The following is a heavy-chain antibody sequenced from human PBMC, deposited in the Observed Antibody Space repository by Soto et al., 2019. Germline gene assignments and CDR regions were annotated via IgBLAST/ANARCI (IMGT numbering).Heavy chain of an antibody. CDR2: INHSGST. CDR1: GGSFSGYY. V-gene: IGHV4-34*01. J-gene: IGHJ4*02. CDR3: ARGKEAKYYDSSGYYY. Sequence: PSETLSLTCAVYGGSFSGYYWSWIRQPPGKGLEWIGEINHSGSTNYNPSLKSRVTISVDTSKNQFSLKLSSVTAADTAVYYCARGKEAKYYDSSGYYYWGQATLVTVSS. D-gene: IGHD3-22*01.